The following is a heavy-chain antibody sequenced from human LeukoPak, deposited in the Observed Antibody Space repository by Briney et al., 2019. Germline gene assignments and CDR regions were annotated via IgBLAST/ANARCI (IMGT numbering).Heavy chain of an antibody. V-gene: IGHV3-66*02. CDR1: GFTVSSNY. Sequence: GGSLRLSCAASGFTVSSNYMSCVRPAPGKGLEWVSAIYSGGSRYYADSVKGRFTISRDNSKNTLYLQMNSLRAEDTAVYYCARDLAFDIWGQGTMVTVSS. J-gene: IGHJ3*02. CDR2: IYSGGSR. CDR3: ARDLAFDI.